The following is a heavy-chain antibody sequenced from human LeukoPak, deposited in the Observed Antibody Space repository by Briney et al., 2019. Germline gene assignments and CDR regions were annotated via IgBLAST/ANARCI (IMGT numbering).Heavy chain of an antibody. CDR1: GGSISSYY. V-gene: IGHV4-4*07. CDR2: IYTSGST. J-gene: IGHJ4*02. Sequence: PSETLSLTCTVSGGSISSYYWSWIRQPAGKGLEWIGRIYTSGSTNYNPSLKSRVTMSVDTSKNQFSLKLSSVTAADTAVYYCARDSGEVGATYFDYWGQGTLVTVSS. D-gene: IGHD1-26*01. CDR3: ARDSGEVGATYFDY.